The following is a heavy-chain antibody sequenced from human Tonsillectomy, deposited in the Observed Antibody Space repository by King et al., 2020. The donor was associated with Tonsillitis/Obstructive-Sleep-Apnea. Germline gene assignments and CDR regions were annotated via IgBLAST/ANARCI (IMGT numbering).Heavy chain of an antibody. CDR1: GFTFFSYS. J-gene: IGHJ2*01. D-gene: IGHD1-20*01. CDR3: AREEGNWWYFDL. CDR2: TNNDGALT. V-gene: IGHV3-64*01. Sequence: VQLVESGGGLVQPGGSLRLSCAASGFTFFSYSIHWVRQAPGEGLEYVSATNNDGALTYYANSVKGRFTITRDNSKNTLYLQMGSLRAEDTAVYYCAREEGNWWYFDLWGRGTLVTVSS.